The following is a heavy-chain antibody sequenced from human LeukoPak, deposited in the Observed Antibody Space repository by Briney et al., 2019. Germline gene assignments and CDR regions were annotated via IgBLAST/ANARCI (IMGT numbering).Heavy chain of an antibody. CDR3: ARDPPLRYFDWLLGPYYYYYMDV. V-gene: IGHV3-7*01. D-gene: IGHD3-9*01. CDR2: IKQDGSEK. J-gene: IGHJ6*03. CDR1: GFTFSSYS. Sequence: GSLRLSCAASGFTFSSYSMNWVRQAPGKGLEWVANIKQDGSEKYYVDSVKGRFTISRDNAKNSLYLQMNSLRAEDTAVYYCARDPPLRYFDWLLGPYYYYYMDVWGKGTTVTISS.